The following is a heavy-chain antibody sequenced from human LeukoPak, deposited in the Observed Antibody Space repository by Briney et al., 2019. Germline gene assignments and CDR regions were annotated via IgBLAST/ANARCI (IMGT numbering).Heavy chain of an antibody. J-gene: IGHJ6*03. V-gene: IGHV4-34*01. CDR2: INHSGST. CDR3: ARGPRQLRYCSSTSCFRYYYYYMDV. Sequence: SETLSLTCAVYGGSFSGYYWSWIRQPPGKGLEWIGEINHSGSTNYNPSLKSRVTISVDTSKNQFSLKLSSVTAADTAVYYCARGPRQLRYCSSTSCFRYYYYYMDVWGKGTTVTVSS. CDR1: GGSFSGYY. D-gene: IGHD2-2*01.